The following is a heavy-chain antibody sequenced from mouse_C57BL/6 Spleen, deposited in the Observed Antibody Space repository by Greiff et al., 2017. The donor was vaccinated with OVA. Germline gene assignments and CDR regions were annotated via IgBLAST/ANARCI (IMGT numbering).Heavy chain of an antibody. J-gene: IGHJ2*01. V-gene: IGHV1-81*01. Sequence: QVQLKQSGAELARPGASVKLSCKASGYTFTSYGISWVKQRTGQGLEWIGEIYPRSGNTYYNEKFKGKATLTADKSSSTAYMELRSLTSDDSAVYFCARDYGSSQYYFDYWGQGTTLTVSS. CDR2: IYPRSGNT. D-gene: IGHD1-1*01. CDR3: ARDYGSSQYYFDY. CDR1: GYTFTSYG.